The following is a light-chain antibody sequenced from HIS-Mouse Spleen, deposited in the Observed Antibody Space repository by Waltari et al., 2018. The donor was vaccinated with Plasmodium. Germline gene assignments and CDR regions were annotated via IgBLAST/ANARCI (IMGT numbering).Light chain of an antibody. Sequence: SYELTQPPSVSVSPGQPARITCSGDALPTKYPYLYQQKSGQAPVLVIYEDSKRPSGIPERFSGSSSGTMATLTISGAQVEDEADYYCYSTDSSGNHRVFGGGTKLTVL. CDR2: EDS. J-gene: IGLJ3*02. CDR3: YSTDSSGNHRV. V-gene: IGLV3-10*01. CDR1: ALPTKY.